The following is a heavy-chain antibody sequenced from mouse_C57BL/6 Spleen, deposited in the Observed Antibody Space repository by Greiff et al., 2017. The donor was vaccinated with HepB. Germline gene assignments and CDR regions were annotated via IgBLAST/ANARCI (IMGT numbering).Heavy chain of an antibody. V-gene: IGHV1-72*01. J-gene: IGHJ2*01. D-gene: IGHD2-2*01. Sequence: VQLQQSGAELVKPGASVKLSCKASGYTFTSYWMHWVKQRPGRGLEWIGRIDPNSGGTKYNEKFKSKATLTVDKPSSTAYMQLSSLTSEDSAVYYCARGLRLVDYYFDYWGQGTTLTVSS. CDR3: ARGLRLVDYYFDY. CDR1: GYTFTSYW. CDR2: IDPNSGGT.